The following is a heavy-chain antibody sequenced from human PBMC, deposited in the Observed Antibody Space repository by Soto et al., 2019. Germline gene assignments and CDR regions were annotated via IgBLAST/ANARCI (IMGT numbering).Heavy chain of an antibody. V-gene: IGHV4-39*01. J-gene: IGHJ4*02. Sequence: PSETLSLTCTVSGGSISSSSYYWGWIRQPPGKGLEWIGSIYYSGSTYYNPSLKSRVTISVDTSKNQFSLKLSSVTAADTAVYYCARLSGGLDYWGQGILVTVS. CDR2: IYYSGST. D-gene: IGHD3-16*01. CDR3: ARLSGGLDY. CDR1: GGSISSSSYY.